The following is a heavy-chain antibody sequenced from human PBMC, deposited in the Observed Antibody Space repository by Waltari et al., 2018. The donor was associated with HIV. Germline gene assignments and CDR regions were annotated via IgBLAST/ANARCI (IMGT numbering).Heavy chain of an antibody. Sequence: QVQLVESGGGLVKPGGSLRLYCAASGFTFSDYYMSWIRQAPGKGLELSSYSSSSGNTIHVADSVKVRCTSSRDNAKNSLYLQMNSLRAEDTAVYYLARGLSDVSPPTHWGQGTLVTVSS. CDR2: SSSSGNTI. CDR1: GFTFSDYY. V-gene: IGHV3-11*01. CDR3: ARGLSDVSPPTH. J-gene: IGHJ1*01.